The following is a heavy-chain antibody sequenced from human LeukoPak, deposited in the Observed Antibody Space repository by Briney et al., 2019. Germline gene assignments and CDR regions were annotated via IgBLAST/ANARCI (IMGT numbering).Heavy chain of an antibody. Sequence: ASVKVSCKASGYTFTGYYMHWVRQAPGQGLEWMGWINPNSGGTNYAQKFQGRVTMTRDTSISTAYMELSRLRPEDTAVYYCARDRGSYAWDYWGQGTLVTVSS. CDR2: INPNSGGT. J-gene: IGHJ4*02. D-gene: IGHD5-12*01. CDR1: GYTFTGYY. V-gene: IGHV1-2*02. CDR3: ARDRGSYAWDY.